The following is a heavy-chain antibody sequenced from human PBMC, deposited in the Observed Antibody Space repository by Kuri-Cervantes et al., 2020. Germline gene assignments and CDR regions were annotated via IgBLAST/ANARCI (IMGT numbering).Heavy chain of an antibody. CDR2: ISYDGSNK. Sequence: GGSLRLSCAASGFTFSSYAMHWVRQAPGKGLEWMAVISYDGSNKYYADSVKGRITISRDNSKNTLYLQMNSLRAEDTAVYYCARVGGSGMVYWGQGTLVTVSS. V-gene: IGHV3-30*14. J-gene: IGHJ4*02. CDR3: ARVGGSGMVY. CDR1: GFTFSSYA. D-gene: IGHD3-10*01.